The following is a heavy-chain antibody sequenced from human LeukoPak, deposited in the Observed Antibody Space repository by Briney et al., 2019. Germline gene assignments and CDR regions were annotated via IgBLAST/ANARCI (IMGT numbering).Heavy chain of an antibody. D-gene: IGHD3-9*01. CDR1: RDSFTSYW. J-gene: IGHJ3*02. Sequence: GESLKISCKGSRDSFTSYWITWVRQMPGKGPELMGIIYPGDSDTRYSPSFQGQVTISADKSITTAYLQWSSLKASDTAMYYCARHRGVRGPHDSFDIWGQGTMVTVSS. CDR3: ARHRGVRGPHDSFDI. V-gene: IGHV5-51*01. CDR2: IYPGDSDT.